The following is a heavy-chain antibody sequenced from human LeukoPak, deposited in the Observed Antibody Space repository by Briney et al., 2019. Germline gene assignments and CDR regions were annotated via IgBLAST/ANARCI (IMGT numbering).Heavy chain of an antibody. CDR1: GGSISMSSYY. J-gene: IGHJ1*01. Sequence: SETLSLTCTVSGGSISMSSYYWGWIRQPPGKGLEWIGSIYYSGSTFYNPSLKSRVTMSVDESKNQFSLKLTSVTAADTAVYYCAREKGGRSFQHWGQGTLVTVSS. D-gene: IGHD1-26*01. CDR2: IYYSGST. CDR3: AREKGGRSFQH. V-gene: IGHV4-39*07.